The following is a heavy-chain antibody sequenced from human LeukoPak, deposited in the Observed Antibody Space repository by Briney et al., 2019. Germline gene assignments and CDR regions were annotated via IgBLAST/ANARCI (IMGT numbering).Heavy chain of an antibody. D-gene: IGHD2-2*01. V-gene: IGHV3-30*18. CDR3: AKVPATDAFDI. CDR2: ISYDGSNE. Sequence: GGSLRLSCAASGFTFSSYGMHWVRQAPGKGLEWVAVISYDGSNEYYADSVKGRFTISRDNSKNTLYLQMNSLRAEDTAVYYCAKVPATDAFDIWGQGTMVTVSS. J-gene: IGHJ3*02. CDR1: GFTFSSYG.